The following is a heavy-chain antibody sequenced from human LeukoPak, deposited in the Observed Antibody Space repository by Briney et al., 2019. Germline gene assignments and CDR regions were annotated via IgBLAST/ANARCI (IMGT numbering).Heavy chain of an antibody. CDR1: VGSISSGGYY. J-gene: IGHJ5*02. D-gene: IGHD3-3*01. CDR2: IYYSGST. V-gene: IGHV4-31*03. CDR3: AKTVTYYDSWSGYQGYNWFDP. Sequence: SETLSLTCTVSVGSISSGGYYWSWIRQHPGKGLEWIGYIYYSGSTYYNPSLNSRLTISVHTSKNQFSLKLSSVTAAHTAVYYYAKTVTYYDSWSGYQGYNWFDPWGQGTLVTVSS.